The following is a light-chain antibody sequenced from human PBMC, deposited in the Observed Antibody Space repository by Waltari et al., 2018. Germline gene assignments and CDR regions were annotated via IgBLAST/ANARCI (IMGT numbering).Light chain of an antibody. Sequence: QSALTQPASVSGSPGQSITISCTGTSSDVGGYNYVSWYQQHPGKAPKLMIYGFSHRPSGVSNRFSGSKSGNTASLTISGLQAEDEADYYCSSYTSSISVVFGGGTKLTVL. CDR2: GFS. V-gene: IGLV2-14*01. CDR3: SSYTSSISVV. J-gene: IGLJ2*01. CDR1: SSDVGGYNY.